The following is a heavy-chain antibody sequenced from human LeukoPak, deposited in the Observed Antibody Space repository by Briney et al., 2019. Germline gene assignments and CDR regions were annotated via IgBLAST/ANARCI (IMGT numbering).Heavy chain of an antibody. CDR1: GYTFTGYY. D-gene: IGHD3-9*01. CDR3: ARDQITYYDILTGYLWNWFDP. CDR2: INPNSGGT. Sequence: ASVKVSCKASGYTFTGYYMHWVRQAPGQGLERMGWINPNSGGTNYAQKFQGRVTMTRDTSISTAYMELSRLGSDDTAVYYCARDQITYYDILTGYLWNWFDPWGQGTLVTVSS. J-gene: IGHJ5*02. V-gene: IGHV1-2*02.